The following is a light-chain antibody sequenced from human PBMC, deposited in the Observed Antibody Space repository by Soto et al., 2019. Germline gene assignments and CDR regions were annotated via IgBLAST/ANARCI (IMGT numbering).Light chain of an antibody. Sequence: QSVLTQPASVSGSPGQSITISCTGTSNDVGGYNYVSWYQHHPGEAPKLMIYEVSDRPSGVSNRFSGSKSGNTASLTISGLQAEDEADYYCSSYTGSNIRYVFGTGTKVTVL. CDR1: SNDVGGYNY. J-gene: IGLJ1*01. V-gene: IGLV2-14*01. CDR2: EVS. CDR3: SSYTGSNIRYV.